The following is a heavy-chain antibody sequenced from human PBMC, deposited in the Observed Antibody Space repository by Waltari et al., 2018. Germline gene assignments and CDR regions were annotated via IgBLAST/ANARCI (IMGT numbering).Heavy chain of an antibody. Sequence: QLQLQESVPGLVKPSGTLSLTCVFYGDSMGSTDWWSWARQSPEKGLEWIGQVQGSGRTNYNPSFASRVSVSVDTSTNQFSLKVTSATVADTAVYFCARDRGRGIYLDSWGQGVLVTVSP. J-gene: IGHJ4*02. V-gene: IGHV4-4*02. CDR2: VQGSGRT. CDR1: GDSMGSTDW. D-gene: IGHD2-15*01. CDR3: ARDRGRGIYLDS.